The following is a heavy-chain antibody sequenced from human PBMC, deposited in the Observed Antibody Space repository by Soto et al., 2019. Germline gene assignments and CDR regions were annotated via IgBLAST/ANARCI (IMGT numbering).Heavy chain of an antibody. Sequence: SMKVSCKASGGTFSSYSISWVRQAPGEGLEWMGGIIPIFSTANYAQKFQGRVKITADESTSTAYMELSSLRSEDTAVYYCAIDRGRDCYGSFGRVFVYWGQGTLVTVSS. CDR2: IIPIFSTA. D-gene: IGHD3-10*01. V-gene: IGHV1-69*13. CDR1: GGTFSSYS. CDR3: AIDRGRDCYGSFGRVFVY. J-gene: IGHJ4*02.